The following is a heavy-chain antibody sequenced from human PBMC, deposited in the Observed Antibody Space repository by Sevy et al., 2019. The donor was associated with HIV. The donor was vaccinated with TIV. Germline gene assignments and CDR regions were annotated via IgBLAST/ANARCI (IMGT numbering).Heavy chain of an antibody. Sequence: ASVKVSCKVSGYSVSDLSLHWCGQALGKGLGGWGGYVPEDVETIYAQKFQGRVTMTEDTSTDTAYMELSSLRSEDTAVYYCATSPDYYDSSRDAFDIWGQGTMVTVSS. CDR3: ATSPDYYDSSRDAFDI. D-gene: IGHD3-22*01. CDR1: GYSVSDLS. V-gene: IGHV1-24*01. J-gene: IGHJ3*02. CDR2: YVPEDVET.